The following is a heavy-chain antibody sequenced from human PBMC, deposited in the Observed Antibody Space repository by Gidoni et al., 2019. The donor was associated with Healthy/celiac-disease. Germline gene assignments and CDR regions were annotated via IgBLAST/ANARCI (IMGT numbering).Heavy chain of an antibody. J-gene: IGHJ4*02. Sequence: QVQLVESWVGVVQPGRSLRLSCAASGFTFRSYGIHWVRQAPGKGLEWVAVISYDGSNKYYADSVKGRFTISRDKSKNTLYLQMNSLRAEDTAVYYCAKDHFSDDSSGYYSPNFDYWGQGTLVTVSS. CDR2: ISYDGSNK. D-gene: IGHD3-22*01. CDR1: GFTFRSYG. CDR3: AKDHFSDDSSGYYSPNFDY. V-gene: IGHV3-30*18.